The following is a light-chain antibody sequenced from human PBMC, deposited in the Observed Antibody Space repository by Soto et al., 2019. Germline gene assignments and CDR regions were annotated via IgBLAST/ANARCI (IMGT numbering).Light chain of an antibody. CDR1: QSVSSNY. CDR2: GVS. V-gene: IGKV3-20*01. Sequence: EVMLTQSPGTLSLSPGESATLSCRASQSVSSNYLAWYQQKPGQAPRLLIYGVSTRATGIPDRFSGSGSGTDFSLTISRLEPEDFALYYCQQYFTSPLTFGGGTKVDI. J-gene: IGKJ4*01. CDR3: QQYFTSPLT.